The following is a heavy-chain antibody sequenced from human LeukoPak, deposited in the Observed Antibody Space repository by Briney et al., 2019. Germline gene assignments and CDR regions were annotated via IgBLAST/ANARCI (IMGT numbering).Heavy chain of an antibody. Sequence: ASVKVSCKVSGYTLTELSMHWVRQAPGKGLEWMGGFDPEDGETIYAQKFQGRVTMTKDTSTDTAYMELSSLRSEDTAVYYCATGSHPRKHAGNWFDPWGQGTLVTVSS. V-gene: IGHV1-24*01. D-gene: IGHD1-26*01. CDR1: GYTLTELS. CDR2: FDPEDGET. CDR3: ATGSHPRKHAGNWFDP. J-gene: IGHJ5*02.